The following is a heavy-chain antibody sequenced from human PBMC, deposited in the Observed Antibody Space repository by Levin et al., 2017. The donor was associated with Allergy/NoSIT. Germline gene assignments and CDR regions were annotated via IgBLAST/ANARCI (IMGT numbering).Heavy chain of an antibody. CDR3: ARRAEGYCTSISCPTPLDH. Sequence: GESLKISCTASGYTFITHSIHWVRQAPGQRLEWMGWINGDNGDTKHAQKFQGRVTITRDRSAGTAYMELSSLRSEDTAVYYCARRAEGYCTSISCPTPLDHWGQGTLVTVSS. D-gene: IGHD2-2*01. V-gene: IGHV1-3*01. J-gene: IGHJ4*02. CDR2: INGDNGDT. CDR1: GYTFITHS.